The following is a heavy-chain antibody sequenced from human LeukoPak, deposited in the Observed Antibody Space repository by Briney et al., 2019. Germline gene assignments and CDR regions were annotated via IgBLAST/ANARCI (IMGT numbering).Heavy chain of an antibody. Sequence: ASVKVSCKASGYTFTSYAMNWVRQAPGQGLEWMGWINTNTGNPTYAQGFTGRFVFSLDTSVSTAYLQISSLKAENTAVYYCARDVLRYFLPPYYFDYWGQGTLVTVSS. J-gene: IGHJ4*02. CDR1: GYTFTSYA. D-gene: IGHD3-9*01. V-gene: IGHV7-4-1*02. CDR3: ARDVLRYFLPPYYFDY. CDR2: INTNTGNP.